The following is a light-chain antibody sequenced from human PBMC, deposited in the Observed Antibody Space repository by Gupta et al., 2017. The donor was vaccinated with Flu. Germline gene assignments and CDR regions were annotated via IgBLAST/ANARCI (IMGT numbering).Light chain of an antibody. CDR2: GAS. V-gene: IGKV3-15*01. J-gene: IGKJ1*01. CDR3: QHKNNCPPS. CDR1: QSVSRK. Sequence: EIVITQSPATLSLSTGERSTLSCRASQSVSRKLAWYQQKPGQAPRLLIYGASTRANGFPARFSGSGFGTEFTLTISSRQSEDFAVYYCQHKNNCPPSFGRGTKVEIK.